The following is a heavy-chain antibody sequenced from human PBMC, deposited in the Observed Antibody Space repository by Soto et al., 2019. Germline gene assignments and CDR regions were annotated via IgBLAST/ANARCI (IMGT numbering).Heavy chain of an antibody. J-gene: IGHJ6*02. CDR2: TYYRSKWYN. CDR3: ARSLPHVDV. Sequence: SQTLSLTCAISVYSVSSNSAAWNWIMQSPSRGLEWLGRTYYRSKWYNDYAVSVKSRITINPDTSKNQFSLQLNSVTPEDTAVSYCARSLPHVDVWGQGTTVIVSS. V-gene: IGHV6-1*01. CDR1: VYSVSSNSAA.